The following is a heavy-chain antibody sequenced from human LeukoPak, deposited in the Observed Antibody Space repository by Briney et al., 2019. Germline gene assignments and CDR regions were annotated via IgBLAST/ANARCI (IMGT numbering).Heavy chain of an antibody. CDR3: ARDLATGYSYGFHNWFDP. Sequence: NPGGSLRLSCAASGFTFSSYSMNWVRQAPGKGLEWVSSISSSSSYIYYADSVKGRFTISRDNAKNSLYLQMNSLRAEDTAVYYCARDLATGYSYGFHNWFDPWGQGTLVTVSS. J-gene: IGHJ5*02. CDR2: ISSSSSYI. V-gene: IGHV3-21*01. D-gene: IGHD5-18*01. CDR1: GFTFSSYS.